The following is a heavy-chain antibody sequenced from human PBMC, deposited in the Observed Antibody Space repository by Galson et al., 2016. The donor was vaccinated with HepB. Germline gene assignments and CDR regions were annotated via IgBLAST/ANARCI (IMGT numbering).Heavy chain of an antibody. Sequence: SVKVSCKASGYTFTGYYIHWVRQAPGQGLEWLGWINPKSGGTNYAQKFQGRVTMTRDTSISTAYMDVGSLRSDDTATYYCASHSPQDRWFGEPFDAFDVWGQGTM. V-gene: IGHV1-2*02. J-gene: IGHJ3*01. CDR3: ASHSPQDRWFGEPFDAFDV. D-gene: IGHD3-10*01. CDR1: GYTFTGYY. CDR2: INPKSGGT.